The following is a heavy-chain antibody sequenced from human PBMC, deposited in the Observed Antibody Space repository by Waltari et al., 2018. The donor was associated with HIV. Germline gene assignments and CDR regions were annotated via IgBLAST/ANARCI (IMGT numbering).Heavy chain of an antibody. J-gene: IGHJ3*02. CDR1: GYTFTHYG. CDR2: ISAYNGDT. Sequence: QVQLVQSGAELKKPAASVKVSCKASGYTFTHYGISCVRQAPGQGLEWMGWISAYNGDTEYAQKFQGRTTMTTDTPTSTAYMELRSLTSDDTAVYYCGRGRITGTTAFDIWGQGTVVTVSS. CDR3: GRGRITGTTAFDI. V-gene: IGHV1-18*01. D-gene: IGHD1-7*01.